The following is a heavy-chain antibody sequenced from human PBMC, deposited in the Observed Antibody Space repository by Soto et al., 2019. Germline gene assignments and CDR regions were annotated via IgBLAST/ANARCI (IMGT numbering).Heavy chain of an antibody. CDR2: IYSGGST. CDR1: GFTVSSNY. V-gene: IGHV3-53*04. J-gene: IGHJ6*04. D-gene: IGHD6-19*01. Sequence: EVQLVESGGGLVQPGGSLRLSCAASGFTVSSNYMSWVRQAPGKGLEWVSVIYSGGSTYYADSVKGRFTISRHNSKNTRYLQMNSLRAEDTAVYYCARDGGSGWYIVGMDVWGEGTTVTVSS. CDR3: ARDGGSGWYIVGMDV.